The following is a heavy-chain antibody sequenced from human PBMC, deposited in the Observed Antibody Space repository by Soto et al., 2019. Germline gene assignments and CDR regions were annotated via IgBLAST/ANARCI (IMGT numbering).Heavy chain of an antibody. Sequence: PSETLSLTCAVSGYSISSGYYWGWIRQPPGKGLEWIGSIYHSGSTYYNPSLKSRVTISVETSKNQFSMKLSSVNAADTAVYYCERVIVRDSRSWYWLLAYWGQGNLVTVS. CDR2: IYHSGST. CDR3: ERVIVRDSRSWYWLLAY. J-gene: IGHJ4*02. D-gene: IGHD6-13*01. CDR1: GYSISSGYY. V-gene: IGHV4-38-2*01.